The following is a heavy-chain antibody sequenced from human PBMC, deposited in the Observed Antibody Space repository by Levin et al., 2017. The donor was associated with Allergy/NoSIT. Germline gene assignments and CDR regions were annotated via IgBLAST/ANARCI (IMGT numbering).Heavy chain of an antibody. Sequence: SQTLSLTCTVSGGSISSYYWSWIQQPPGKGLEWIGYIYYSGSTNYNPSLKSRVTISVDTSKNQFSLKLSSVTAADTAVYYCARANASPTPYDYVWGSYRLYWFDPWGQGTLVTVSS. D-gene: IGHD3-16*02. J-gene: IGHJ5*02. CDR2: IYYSGST. V-gene: IGHV4-59*01. CDR3: ARANASPTPYDYVWGSYRLYWFDP. CDR1: GGSISSYY.